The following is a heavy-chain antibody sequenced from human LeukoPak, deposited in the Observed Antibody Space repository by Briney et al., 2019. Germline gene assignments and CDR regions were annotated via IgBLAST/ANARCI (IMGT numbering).Heavy chain of an antibody. CDR2: IYTSGST. D-gene: IGHD2-21*01. V-gene: IGHV4-61*02. Sequence: SQTLSLTCTVSGGSISSGSYYWSWIRQPAGKGLEWIGRIYTSGSTNYNPSLKSRVTISVDTSKNQFSLKLSSVTAADTAVYYCARDRWLLRYYYGKDVWGQGTTVTVSS. CDR3: ARDRWLLRYYYGKDV. J-gene: IGHJ6*02. CDR1: GGSISSGSYY.